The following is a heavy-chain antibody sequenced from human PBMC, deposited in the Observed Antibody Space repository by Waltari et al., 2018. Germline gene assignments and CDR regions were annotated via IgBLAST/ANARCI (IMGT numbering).Heavy chain of an antibody. CDR3: ASGPGSYYYYYYGMDV. CDR2: MNPNSGNT. J-gene: IGHJ6*02. V-gene: IGHV1-8*01. Sequence: QVQLVQSGAEVKKPGASVKVSCQASGYTFTSYDINWVRQATGQGLEWMGWMNPNSGNTGYAQKFQGRVTMTRNTSISTAYMELSSLRSEDTAVYYCASGPGSYYYYYYGMDVWGQGTTVTVSS. CDR1: GYTFTSYD. D-gene: IGHD3-10*01.